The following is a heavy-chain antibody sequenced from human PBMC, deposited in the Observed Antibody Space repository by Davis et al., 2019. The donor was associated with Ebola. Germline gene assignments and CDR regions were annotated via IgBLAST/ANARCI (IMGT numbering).Heavy chain of an antibody. J-gene: IGHJ6*02. D-gene: IGHD6-19*01. CDR3: ARGGSSGHRGYYYYGMDV. V-gene: IGHV3-74*01. Sequence: HTGGSLRLSCAASGFTFSSYWMHWVRQAPGKGLVWVSRINSDGSSTSYADSVKGRFTISRHNSKNTLYLQMNSLRAEGTAVYYCARGGSSGHRGYYYYGMDVWGQGTTVTVSS. CDR1: GFTFSSYW. CDR2: INSDGSST.